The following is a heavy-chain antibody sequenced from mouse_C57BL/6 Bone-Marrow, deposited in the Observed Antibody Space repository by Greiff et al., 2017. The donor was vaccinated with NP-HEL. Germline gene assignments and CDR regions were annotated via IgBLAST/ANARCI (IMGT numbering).Heavy chain of an antibody. CDR1: GYTFTSYW. J-gene: IGHJ2*01. D-gene: IGHD1-1*01. CDR2: IDPSDSYT. CDR3: ARYHYGSSYDY. V-gene: IGHV1-59*01. Sequence: QVQLKQPGAELVRPGTSVKLSCKASGYTFTSYWMHWVKQRPGQGLEWIGVIDPSDSYTNYNQKFKGKATLTVDTSSSTAYMQLSSLTSEDSAVYYCARYHYGSSYDYWGQGTTLTVSS.